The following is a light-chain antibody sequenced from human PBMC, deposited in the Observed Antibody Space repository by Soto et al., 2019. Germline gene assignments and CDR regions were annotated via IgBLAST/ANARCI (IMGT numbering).Light chain of an antibody. CDR2: GAS. J-gene: IGKJ1*01. CDR3: QRYNSAPRT. CDR1: QGISHY. V-gene: IGKV1-27*01. Sequence: EIQMTQSPSSLSASVGDRVTITCRASQGISHYLAWYQQKPGKPPTLLIHGASTLQSGVPTRFSGSGSGTDFTLTISSLQPEDVAVYYCQRYNSAPRTVGQGTKVDSK.